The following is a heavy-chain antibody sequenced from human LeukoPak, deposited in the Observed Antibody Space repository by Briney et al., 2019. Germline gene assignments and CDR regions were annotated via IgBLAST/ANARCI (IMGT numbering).Heavy chain of an antibody. Sequence: PSETLSLTCTVSGGSISSSSYYWGWIRQPPGKGLEWIGSIYYSGSTYYNPSLKSRVTISVDTSKNQFSLKLSSVTAADTAVYYCARGLRYYYDSSGYYYFDYWGQGTLVTVSS. CDR1: GGSISSSSYY. D-gene: IGHD3-22*01. CDR2: IYYSGST. J-gene: IGHJ4*02. V-gene: IGHV4-39*07. CDR3: ARGLRYYYDSSGYYYFDY.